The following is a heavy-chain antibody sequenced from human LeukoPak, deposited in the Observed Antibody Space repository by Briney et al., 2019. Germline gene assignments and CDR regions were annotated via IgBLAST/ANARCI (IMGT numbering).Heavy chain of an antibody. CDR2: IRSKANGGTT. J-gene: IGHJ4*02. CDR1: GFTFGDYA. D-gene: IGHD6-13*01. V-gene: IGHV3-49*04. CDR3: TRGSTRARIAAAGTVH. Sequence: GGSLRLSCTASGFTFGDYAMSWVRQAPGKGLEWVGVIRSKANGGTTEYAASVKGRFTISRDDSKSIAYLQMNSLKTEDTAVYYCTRGSTRARIAAAGTVHWGQGTLVTVSS.